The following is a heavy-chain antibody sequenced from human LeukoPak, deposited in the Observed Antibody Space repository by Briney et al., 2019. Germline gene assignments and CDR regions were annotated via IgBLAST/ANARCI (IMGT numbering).Heavy chain of an antibody. J-gene: IGHJ3*02. CDR1: GYTFTNYY. CDR2: INPSGGST. D-gene: IGHD3-10*01. Sequence: GASVKVSCKASGYTFTNYYMHWVRQAPGQGLEWTGIINPSGGSTIYAQKFQGRVTMTRDTSTSTVYMELSSLRSEDTAVYYCARGTGLKAFDIWGQGTMVTVSS. CDR3: ARGTGLKAFDI. V-gene: IGHV1-46*01.